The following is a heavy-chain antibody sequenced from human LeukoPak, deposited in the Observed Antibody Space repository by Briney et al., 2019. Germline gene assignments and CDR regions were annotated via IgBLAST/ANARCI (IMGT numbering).Heavy chain of an antibody. CDR2: ISSNGGST. J-gene: IGHJ4*02. D-gene: IGHD6-19*01. CDR1: GFTFSSYA. Sequence: GGSLRLSCAASGFTFSSYAMHWVRQAPGKGLEYVSAISSNGGSTYYASSVKGRFTISRDNSKNTLYLQMGSLRAEDMAVYYCARSSRPGPSVADAVDYWGQGTLVTVSS. V-gene: IGHV3-64*01. CDR3: ARSSRPGPSVADAVDY.